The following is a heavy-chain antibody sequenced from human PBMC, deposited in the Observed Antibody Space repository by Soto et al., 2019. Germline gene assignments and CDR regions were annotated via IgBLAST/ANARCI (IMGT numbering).Heavy chain of an antibody. CDR1: GGTFSSYT. D-gene: IGHD3-10*01. J-gene: IGHJ5*02. CDR2: IIPILGIA. Sequence: ASVKVSCKASGGTFSSYTISWVRQAPGQGLEWMGRIIPILGIANYAQKFQGRVTITADKSTSTAYMELSSLRSEDTAVYYCARAQSFEFHNWFDPWGQGTLVTV. CDR3: ARAQSFEFHNWFDP. V-gene: IGHV1-69*02.